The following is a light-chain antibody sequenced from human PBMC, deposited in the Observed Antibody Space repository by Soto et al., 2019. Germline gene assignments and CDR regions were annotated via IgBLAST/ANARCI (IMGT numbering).Light chain of an antibody. V-gene: IGLV2-8*01. CDR3: TAYVGNDIWV. CDR2: EVT. CDR1: SSDVGGYKY. Sequence: QSALTQPPSASGSPGQSVTISCTGTSSDVGGYKYVYWYQQYPGQAPKLMIYEVTNRPSGVPDRFSGSKSGNTASLTVSGLQAEDEADYYCTAYVGNDIWVFGGGTKLTVL. J-gene: IGLJ3*02.